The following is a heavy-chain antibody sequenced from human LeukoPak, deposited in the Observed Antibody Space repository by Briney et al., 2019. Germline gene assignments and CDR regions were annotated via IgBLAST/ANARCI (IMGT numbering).Heavy chain of an antibody. D-gene: IGHD3-22*01. CDR3: ARYYYDSRGENDAFDI. CDR1: GFTFSSYG. Sequence: GGSLRLSCAASGFTFSSYGMHWVRQAPGKGLEWVAVIWYDGSNKYYADSVKGRFTISRDNAKNSLYLQMNSLRAEDTAVYYCARYYYDSRGENDAFDIWGQGTMVTVSS. CDR2: IWYDGSNK. J-gene: IGHJ3*02. V-gene: IGHV3-33*01.